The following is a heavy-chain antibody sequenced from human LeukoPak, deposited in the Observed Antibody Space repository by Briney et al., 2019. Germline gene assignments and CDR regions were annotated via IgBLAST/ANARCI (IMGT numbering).Heavy chain of an antibody. Sequence: GGSLRLSCAASGFTFDDYAMHWVRQAPGKGLEWVSLISWDGGSTYYADSVKGRFTISRDNSKNSLYLQMNSLRDEYSALYYCAKGQLGYYGVDVWGKGTTVTVSS. J-gene: IGHJ6*04. CDR1: GFTFDDYA. CDR3: AKGQLGYYGVDV. V-gene: IGHV3-43D*04. D-gene: IGHD6-13*01. CDR2: ISWDGGST.